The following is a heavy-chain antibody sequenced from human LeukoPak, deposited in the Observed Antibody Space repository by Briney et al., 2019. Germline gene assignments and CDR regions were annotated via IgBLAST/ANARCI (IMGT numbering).Heavy chain of an antibody. CDR2: IRSSGSAI. V-gene: IGHV3-48*03. Sequence: VTYIRSSGSAIYYADSVKGRFTISRDNAKNSLYLQMNSLRAEDTAVYYCARDRGGHFEASFDYWGQGTLVTVSS. D-gene: IGHD2/OR15-2a*01. J-gene: IGHJ4*02. CDR3: ARDRGGHFEASFDY.